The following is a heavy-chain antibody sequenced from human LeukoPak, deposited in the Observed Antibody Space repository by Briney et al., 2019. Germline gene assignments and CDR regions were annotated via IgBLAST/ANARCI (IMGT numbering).Heavy chain of an antibody. Sequence: PGGSLRLSCVVSGFTLSNYGIHWVRQAPGKGLEWVSGISGSGHSSYYADSVKGRFTISRDNSKNTLWLQMNSLRAEDTAVYYCAKVTYYDFWSGPTGLDYWGQGTLVTVSS. CDR1: GFTLSNYG. J-gene: IGHJ4*02. CDR2: ISGSGHSS. D-gene: IGHD3-3*01. V-gene: IGHV3-23*01. CDR3: AKVTYYDFWSGPTGLDY.